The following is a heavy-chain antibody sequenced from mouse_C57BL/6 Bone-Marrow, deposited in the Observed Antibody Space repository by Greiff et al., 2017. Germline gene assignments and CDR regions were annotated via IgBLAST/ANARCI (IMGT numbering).Heavy chain of an antibody. CDR3: AGDGYLDD. Sequence: VQLQQSGPELVKPGASVKISCKASGYSFTGYYMNWVKQSPEKSLEWIGEINPSTGGTTYNQKFKAKATLTVDKSSSTAYMQLKSLTSEDSAVYYCAGDGYLDDWGQGTTLTVSS. J-gene: IGHJ2*01. CDR2: INPSTGGT. V-gene: IGHV1-42*01. CDR1: GYSFTGYY. D-gene: IGHD2-3*01.